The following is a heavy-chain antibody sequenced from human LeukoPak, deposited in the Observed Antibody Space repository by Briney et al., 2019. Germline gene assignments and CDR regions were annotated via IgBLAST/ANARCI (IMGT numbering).Heavy chain of an antibody. CDR2: INTYNGNT. CDR3: ARDPSLIVGASIFFFVY. D-gene: IGHD1-26*01. V-gene: IGHV1-18*04. CDR1: GYTFSSYG. Sequence: KPGASVKVSCKASGYTFSSYGVSWVRQARGQGLEWMGCINTYNGNTKYAQKFPGRVTMTTDTSTSTAYMDLRSLRSDDTAVYYCARDPSLIVGASIFFFVYWGQGTLVTVSS. J-gene: IGHJ4*02.